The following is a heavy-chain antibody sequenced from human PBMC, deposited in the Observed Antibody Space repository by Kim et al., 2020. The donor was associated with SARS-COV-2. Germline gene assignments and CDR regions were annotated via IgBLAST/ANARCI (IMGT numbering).Heavy chain of an antibody. CDR1: GFTFSYYG. CDR3: ASCRSEESYFDY. Sequence: GGSLRLSCAASGFTFSYYGMHWVRQAPGKGLEWVAVIWYDGSKKYYADSVKGRFTISRDNSKNTLYLQMNSLRAEDTAVYYYASCRSEESYFDYWGQGTLVSVSS. J-gene: IGHJ4*02. D-gene: IGHD2-15*01. CDR2: IWYDGSKK. V-gene: IGHV3-33*01.